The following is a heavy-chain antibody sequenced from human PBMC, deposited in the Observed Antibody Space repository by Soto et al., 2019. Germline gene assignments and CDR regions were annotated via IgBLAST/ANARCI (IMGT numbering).Heavy chain of an antibody. J-gene: IGHJ4*02. Sequence: GGSLRLSCAASGFTFSTFAMGWVRQAPGRGLEWLSLISAGSDRTYYANSVKGRFTVSRDNSKNTLYLQMNSLRVEDTAVYYFATQAFRGTTGTTWGQG. V-gene: IGHV3-23*01. CDR1: GFTFSTFA. D-gene: IGHD1-1*01. CDR3: ATQAFRGTTGTT. CDR2: ISAGSDRT.